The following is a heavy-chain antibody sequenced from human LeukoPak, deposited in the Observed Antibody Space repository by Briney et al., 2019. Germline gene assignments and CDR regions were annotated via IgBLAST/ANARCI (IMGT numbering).Heavy chain of an antibody. D-gene: IGHD1-26*01. J-gene: IGHJ3*02. V-gene: IGHV4-38-2*02. CDR3: AALSALGRPFNI. CDR1: GYSVTSGSY. Sequence: SETLSLTCTVAGYSVTSGSYWGGSRRPPGKGREWIGNIFHSGNTYYNPSLQSRVTISVDTSKNQFSLKLSSVTAADSAVYHCAALSALGRPFNIWGQGTLVTVSS. CDR2: IFHSGNT.